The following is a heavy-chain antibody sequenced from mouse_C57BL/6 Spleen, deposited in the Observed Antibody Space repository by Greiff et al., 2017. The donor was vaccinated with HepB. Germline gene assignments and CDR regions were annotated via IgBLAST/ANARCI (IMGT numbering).Heavy chain of an antibody. D-gene: IGHD2-14*01. CDR3: ARSGVRRWYAMDY. J-gene: IGHJ4*01. CDR1: GYSFTGYY. V-gene: IGHV1-42*01. Sequence: EVKLVESGPELVKPGASVKISCKASGYSFTGYYMNWVKQSPEKSLEWIGEINPSTGGTTYNQKFKAKATLTVDKSSSTAYMQLKSLTSEDSAVYYCARSGVRRWYAMDYWGQGTSVTVSS. CDR2: INPSTGGT.